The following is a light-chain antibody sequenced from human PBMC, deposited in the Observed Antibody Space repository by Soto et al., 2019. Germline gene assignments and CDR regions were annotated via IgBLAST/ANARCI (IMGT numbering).Light chain of an antibody. J-gene: IGKJ4*01. CDR1: LPISNY. V-gene: IGKV1-27*01. Sequence: DIQMTQSPSSLSASVGDRVTITCRASLPISNYLVWYQQKPGEIPNLLIYAVSTLQAGIPSRFRGSGSGTDLTLTIRSLQPEDVAAYYCQKYSRAHLSFGGWTTGDMK. CDR3: QKYSRAHLS. CDR2: AVS.